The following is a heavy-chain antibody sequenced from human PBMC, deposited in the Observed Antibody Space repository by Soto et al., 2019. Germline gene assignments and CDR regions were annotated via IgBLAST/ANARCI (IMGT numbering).Heavy chain of an antibody. CDR2: IYYIGST. D-gene: IGHD6-25*01. J-gene: IGHJ3*02. CDR3: AWAAAGWDVFDI. Sequence: QVQLQESGPGLLKSSETLSLTCTVSGGSISNYYWSWIRQPPGKGLEWIGYIYYIGSTNYNPSLKSRVPMSIDTSKNQFSLKLSSMTAADTAVYYCAWAAAGWDVFDIWGLGTMVTVSS. V-gene: IGHV4-59*01. CDR1: GGSISNYY.